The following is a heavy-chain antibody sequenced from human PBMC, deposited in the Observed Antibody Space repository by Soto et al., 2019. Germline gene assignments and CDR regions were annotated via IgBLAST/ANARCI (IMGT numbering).Heavy chain of an antibody. CDR3: ARGQDIAAEDGRWFDP. J-gene: IGHJ5*02. V-gene: IGHV1-69*13. Sequence: SVKVSCKASGGTFSSYAISWVRQAPGQGLEWMGGIIPIFGTANYAQKFQGRVTITADESTSTAYMELSSLRSEDTAVYYCARGQDIAAEDGRWFDPWGQGTLVTVSS. D-gene: IGHD6-13*01. CDR2: IIPIFGTA. CDR1: GGTFSSYA.